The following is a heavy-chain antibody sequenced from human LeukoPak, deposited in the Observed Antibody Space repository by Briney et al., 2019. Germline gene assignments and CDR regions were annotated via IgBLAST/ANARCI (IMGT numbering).Heavy chain of an antibody. Sequence: GGSLRLSCAASGFTFSNYKMNWVRQAPGKGLQWVSSISSGSTYIYYADSVKGRFTISRDNAKNSLYLQMNSLRAEDTAVYYCARELISSTSLDYWGQGTLVTVSS. CDR1: GFTFSNYK. CDR2: ISSGSTYI. V-gene: IGHV3-21*01. J-gene: IGHJ4*02. CDR3: ARELISSTSLDY.